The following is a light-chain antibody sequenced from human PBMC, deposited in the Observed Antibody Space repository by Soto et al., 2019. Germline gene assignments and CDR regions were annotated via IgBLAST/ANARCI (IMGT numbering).Light chain of an antibody. CDR3: QQYGSSSWT. CDR1: QSVSSSY. Sequence: EVVLTQSPGTLSLSPGERATLSCRASQSVSSSYLAWYQQKPVQAPRLLIYGTSSRATGIPDRFSGSGSGTDFTLTISRLEPEDCAVYYCQQYGSSSWTCGQGTKVEIK. CDR2: GTS. V-gene: IGKV3-20*01. J-gene: IGKJ1*01.